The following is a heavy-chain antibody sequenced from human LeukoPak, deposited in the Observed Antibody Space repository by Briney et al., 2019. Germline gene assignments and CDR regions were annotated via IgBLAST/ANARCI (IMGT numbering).Heavy chain of an antibody. D-gene: IGHD5-12*01. Sequence: PGGSLRPSCAASGFTFSNYSLNWVRQAPGKGLEWVSSISSSSSDIYYADSVKGRFTISRDNAKNSLYLQMNSLRAEDTAVYYCARESGYDIDLDYWGQGTLVTVSS. CDR3: ARESGYDIDLDY. J-gene: IGHJ4*02. V-gene: IGHV3-21*01. CDR2: ISSSSSDI. CDR1: GFTFSNYS.